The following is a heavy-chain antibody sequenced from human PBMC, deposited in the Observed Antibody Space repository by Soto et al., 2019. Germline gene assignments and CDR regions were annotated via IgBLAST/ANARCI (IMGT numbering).Heavy chain of an antibody. CDR1: GGSISSGDYY. V-gene: IGHV4-61*08. Sequence: SETLSLTCTVSGGSISSGDYYWSGIRQPPGKGLERIGYIYYSGSTNYNPSLKSRVTISVDTSKNQFSLKPSSVTAAVTAVYYCARGIAVAGTNDYWGQGTLVTVSS. CDR2: IYYSGST. D-gene: IGHD6-19*01. J-gene: IGHJ4*02. CDR3: ARGIAVAGTNDY.